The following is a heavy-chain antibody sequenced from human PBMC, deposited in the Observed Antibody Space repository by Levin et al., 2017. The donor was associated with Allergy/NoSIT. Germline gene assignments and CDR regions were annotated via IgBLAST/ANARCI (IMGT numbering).Heavy chain of an antibody. V-gene: IGHV3-74*01. CDR1: GFTFRSYW. CDR2: INTDGSTT. Sequence: GESLKISCAASGFTFRSYWMHWVRQAPGKGLVWVSRINTDGSTTSYADSVKGRFTISRDNAKNTLYLQMNSLRAEDTAVYYCARDDYYYGSGSYSHHFDYWGQGTLVTVSS. D-gene: IGHD3-10*01. CDR3: ARDDYYYGSGSYSHHFDY. J-gene: IGHJ4*02.